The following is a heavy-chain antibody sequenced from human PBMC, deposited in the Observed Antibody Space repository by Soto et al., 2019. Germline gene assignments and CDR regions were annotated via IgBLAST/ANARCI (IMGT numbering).Heavy chain of an antibody. CDR1: GFTFSGYW. CDR3: ARVKQGAYYFED. CDR2: INRDGSTT. V-gene: IGHV3-74*01. Sequence: EVQLVESGGGLVQPGGSLRLSCAASGFTFSGYWMHWVRQVPGKGLVWVSRINRDGSTTNYADSVKGRFTISRDNAENTLYLHMNSLRAEDTAVYYSARVKQGAYYFEDWGQGTLVTVSS. J-gene: IGHJ4*02. D-gene: IGHD3-10*01.